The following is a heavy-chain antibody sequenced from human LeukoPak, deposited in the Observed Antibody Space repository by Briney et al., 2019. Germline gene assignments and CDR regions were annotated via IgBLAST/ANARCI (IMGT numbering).Heavy chain of an antibody. Sequence: SETLSLTCAVSGYSISSGYYWGWIRQPPGKGLEWIGSVYHSGITYYNPSLKSRVTISVDTSKNQFSLKLSSVTAADTAVYYCARDRGPWGITYYGMDVWGQGTTVTVSS. CDR3: ARDRGPWGITYYGMDV. V-gene: IGHV4-38-2*02. J-gene: IGHJ6*02. D-gene: IGHD3-16*01. CDR2: VYHSGIT. CDR1: GYSISSGYY.